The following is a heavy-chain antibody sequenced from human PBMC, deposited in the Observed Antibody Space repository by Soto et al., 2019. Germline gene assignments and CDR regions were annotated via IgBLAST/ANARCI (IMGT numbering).Heavy chain of an antibody. CDR2: INPMSGAT. V-gene: IGHV1-46*01. CDR3: ARDLAAGDL. Sequence: QAHLVQSGAEVREPGASVKVSCRTSGYTFINYYIHWVRQAPRHGLEWMAIINPMSGATNYAQKFQGRITLTMDTSTTTVYMEVSSLTSEDTAVYYCARDLAAGDLWGQGTLVTVSS. CDR1: GYTFINYY. D-gene: IGHD2-21*01. J-gene: IGHJ4*02.